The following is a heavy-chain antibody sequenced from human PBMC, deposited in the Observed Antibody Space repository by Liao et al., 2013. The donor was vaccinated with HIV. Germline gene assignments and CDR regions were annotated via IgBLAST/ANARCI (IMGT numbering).Heavy chain of an antibody. CDR2: VNHSGST. Sequence: QVQLQQWGAGLLKPSETLSLTCAVSGASFSGYYWSWIRQPPREGAWSGLGKVNHSGSTNYNPSLKTRVTISVDTSKNQFSLKLSSVTAADTAVYYCARIRGEIFWSSPNLFRRADFDYWGQGTLVTVSS. V-gene: IGHV4-34*01. CDR3: ARIRGEIFWSSPNLFRRADFDY. D-gene: IGHD3-3*01. CDR1: GASFSGYY. J-gene: IGHJ4*02.